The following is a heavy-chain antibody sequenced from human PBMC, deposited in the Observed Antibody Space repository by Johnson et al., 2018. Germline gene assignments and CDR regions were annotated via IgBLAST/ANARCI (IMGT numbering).Heavy chain of an antibody. CDR3: ARAGVTTGAFDI. Sequence: EVQLVESGGGLVQPGGSLRLSCAASGFTFSSYDMHWVRQATGKGLEWVSAIGTAGDTYYPGSVKGRFTISRENAKNSLYLQMNSLRAGDTAVYYCARAGVTTGAFDIWGQGTMVTVSS. V-gene: IGHV3-13*01. D-gene: IGHD4-17*01. CDR2: IGTAGDT. J-gene: IGHJ3*02. CDR1: GFTFSSYD.